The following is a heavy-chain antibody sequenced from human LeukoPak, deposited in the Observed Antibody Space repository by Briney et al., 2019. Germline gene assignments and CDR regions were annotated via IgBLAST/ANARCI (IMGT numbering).Heavy chain of an antibody. CDR3: ASSSCGGDCYSNY. CDR1: GYTFTSYY. J-gene: IGHJ4*02. D-gene: IGHD2-21*02. Sequence: GASVKVSCKASGYTFTSYYMHWVRQAPGQGLGWMGIINPSGGSTSYAQKFQGRVTMTRDTSTSTVYMELSSLRSEDTAVYCCASSSCGGDCYSNYWGQGTLVTVSS. CDR2: INPSGGST. V-gene: IGHV1-46*01.